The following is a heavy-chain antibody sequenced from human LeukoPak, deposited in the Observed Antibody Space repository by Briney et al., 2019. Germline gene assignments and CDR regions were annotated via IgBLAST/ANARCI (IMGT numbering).Heavy chain of an antibody. J-gene: IGHJ4*02. Sequence: KPGGSLRLSCAASGFTFSSYSMNWVRQAPGKGLEWDSSISSSSSYIYYADSVKGRFTISRDNAKNSLYLQMNSLRAEYTAVYYCARGLRYFDWSGRFDYWGQGTLVTVSS. CDR1: GFTFSSYS. CDR2: ISSSSSYI. V-gene: IGHV3-21*01. D-gene: IGHD3-9*01. CDR3: ARGLRYFDWSGRFDY.